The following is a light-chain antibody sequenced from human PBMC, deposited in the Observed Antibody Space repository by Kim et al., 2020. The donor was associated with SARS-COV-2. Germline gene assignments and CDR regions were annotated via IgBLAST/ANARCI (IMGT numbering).Light chain of an antibody. CDR1: QSISNW. J-gene: IGKJ2*03. CDR2: KAS. CDR3: QQYNSG. V-gene: IGKV1-5*03. Sequence: DIQMTQSTSTLSASVGDRVTITCRASQSISNWMAWYQQKPGKAPKLLIYKASSLESGVPSRFSGSGSGTEFTLIISSLQPDDFATYCCQQYNSGFGQGTKLQI.